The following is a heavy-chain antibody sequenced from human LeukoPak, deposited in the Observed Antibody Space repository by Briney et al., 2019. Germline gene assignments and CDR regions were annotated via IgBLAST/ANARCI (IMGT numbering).Heavy chain of an antibody. CDR3: ARDEGSNYAYDY. Sequence: SVKVSCKASGGTFSSYAISWVRQAPGQGLEWMGRIIPILGTANYAQKFQGRVTITTDESTSTAYMELSSLRSEDTAVYYCARDEGSNYAYDYWGQGTLVTVSS. CDR1: GGTFSSYA. D-gene: IGHD5-12*01. CDR2: IIPILGTA. V-gene: IGHV1-69*11. J-gene: IGHJ4*02.